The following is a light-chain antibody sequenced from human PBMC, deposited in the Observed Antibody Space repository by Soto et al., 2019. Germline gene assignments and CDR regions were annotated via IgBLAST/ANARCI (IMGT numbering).Light chain of an antibody. CDR1: QNINIY. J-gene: IGKJ2*01. V-gene: IGKV1-39*01. CDR2: GAS. CDR3: QQSYRSPYT. Sequence: IQLTQSPSSLSGSVGDRVTVTCRASQNINIYLNWYQQKPGKAPTLLIYGASSLQSGVPSRFSGGGSRTDFTLTISSLQAEDFATYYCQQSYRSPYTFGQGTRLEI.